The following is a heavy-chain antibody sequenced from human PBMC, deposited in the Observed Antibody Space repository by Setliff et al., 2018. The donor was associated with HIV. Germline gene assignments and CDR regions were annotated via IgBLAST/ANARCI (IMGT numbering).Heavy chain of an antibody. CDR3: ARALYGDYGGDLNWLDP. CDR2: INTISGSP. D-gene: IGHD4-17*01. CDR1: GYNFENYA. V-gene: IGHV7-4-1*02. Sequence: ASVKVSCKTSGYNFENYAINWVRQAPGQGLEWMGWINTISGSPTYAQAFTGRFLFSVDTVVATAYLQINNLKTEDTAVYYCARALYGDYGGDLNWLDPWGQGTRVTVSS. J-gene: IGHJ5*02.